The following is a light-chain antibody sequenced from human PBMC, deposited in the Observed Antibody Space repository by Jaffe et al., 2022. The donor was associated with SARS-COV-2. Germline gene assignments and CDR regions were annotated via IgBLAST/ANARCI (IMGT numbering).Light chain of an antibody. Sequence: DIQMTQSPSTLSASVGDRVTITCRASQSISSWLAWYQQKPGKAPKLLIYKASSLESGVPSRFSGSGSGTEFTLTISSLQPDDFATYYCQQYNRYSTFGQGTKLDIK. CDR2: KAS. V-gene: IGKV1-5*03. CDR1: QSISSW. J-gene: IGKJ2*01. CDR3: QQYNRYST.